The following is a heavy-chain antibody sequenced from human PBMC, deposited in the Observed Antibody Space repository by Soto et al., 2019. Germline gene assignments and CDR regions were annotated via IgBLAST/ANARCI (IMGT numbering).Heavy chain of an antibody. D-gene: IGHD2-15*01. CDR2: IDWDDDK. J-gene: IGHJ5*02. CDR3: ARNSGGTCYLGFDP. CDR1: GFSLSTNGVC. Sequence: SGPTLVNPTQTLTLTCTFSGFSLSTNGVCVSWIRQPPGKALEWLARIDWDDDKYYSTSLKTRLTISKDTSRNQVVLTMTNMDPVDTATYYCARNSGGTCYLGFDPWGQGTLVTVSP. V-gene: IGHV2-70*11.